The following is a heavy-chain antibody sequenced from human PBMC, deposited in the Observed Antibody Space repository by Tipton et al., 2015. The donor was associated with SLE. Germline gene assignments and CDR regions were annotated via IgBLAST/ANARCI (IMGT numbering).Heavy chain of an antibody. J-gene: IGHJ2*01. CDR1: GGSISSFY. CDR2: IFYSGST. D-gene: IGHD1-26*01. CDR3: ARARVNTFDSGSLYFDL. V-gene: IGHV4-59*01. Sequence: LRLSCTVSGGSISSFYWSWIRQPPGKGLEWIGYIFYSGSTNYYPSLKSRVTMSVDPSKNQFSLKLSSVTAADTAVYYCARARVNTFDSGSLYFDLWGLGTLVTGAS.